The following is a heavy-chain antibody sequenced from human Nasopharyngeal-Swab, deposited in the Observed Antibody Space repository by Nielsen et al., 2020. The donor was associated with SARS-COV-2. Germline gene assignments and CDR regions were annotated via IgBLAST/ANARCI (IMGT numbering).Heavy chain of an antibody. CDR1: GGSISGYY. Sequence: SETLSLTCTVSGGSISGYYWSWIRQPPGKGLEWIGYIYYSGSTNYNPSLKSRVTISVDTSKNQFSLKLSSVTAADTAVYYCAGTVNYDFWSGPPSYWGQGTLVTVSS. D-gene: IGHD3-3*01. CDR3: AGTVNYDFWSGPPSY. CDR2: IYYSGST. V-gene: IGHV4-59*01. J-gene: IGHJ4*02.